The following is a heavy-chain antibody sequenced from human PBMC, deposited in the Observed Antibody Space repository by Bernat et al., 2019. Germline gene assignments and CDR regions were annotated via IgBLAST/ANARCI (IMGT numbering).Heavy chain of an antibody. CDR1: GFTFSDYY. Sequence: QVQLVESGGGLVKPGGSLRLSCAASGFTFSDYYMSWIRQAPGKGLAWVSYISSSGSTIYYADSVKGRFTISRDNAKNSLYLQMNSLRAEDTAVYYCARARDYGDYVWRHAFDIWGQGTMVTVSS. CDR2: ISSSGSTI. CDR3: ARARDYGDYVWRHAFDI. J-gene: IGHJ3*02. V-gene: IGHV3-11*01. D-gene: IGHD4-17*01.